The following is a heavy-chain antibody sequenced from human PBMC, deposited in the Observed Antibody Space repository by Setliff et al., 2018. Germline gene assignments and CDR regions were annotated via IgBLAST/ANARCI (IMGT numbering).Heavy chain of an antibody. CDR2: ISSTSGTI. D-gene: IGHD3-22*01. J-gene: IGHJ4*02. V-gene: IGHV3-48*01. Sequence: PGESLKISCAGSGFTFSSHSMNWVRQAPGKGLEWISYISSTSGTIYYADSVKGRFTISRDNAKNSLYLQMNNLRAEDTALYYCARGEKYYSDSSGYSLDFWGQGTLVTAPQ. CDR1: GFTFSSHS. CDR3: ARGEKYYSDSSGYSLDF.